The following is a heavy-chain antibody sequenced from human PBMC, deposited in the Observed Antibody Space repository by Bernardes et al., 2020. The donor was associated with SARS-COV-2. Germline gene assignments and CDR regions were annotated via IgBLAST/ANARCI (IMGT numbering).Heavy chain of an antibody. CDR1: GYTFTDYF. D-gene: IGHD2-21*01. Sequence: SVHVSCNASGYTFTDYFVHWVRQAPGQGLEWMGWIDPRSGGTHSARKFQGRVTMTRDTSMSTAYMDLSSLRSDDTALYYCAIIAFTGFDIWGPGTMVTVSS. J-gene: IGHJ3*02. CDR2: IDPRSGGT. V-gene: IGHV1-2*02. CDR3: AIIAFTGFDI.